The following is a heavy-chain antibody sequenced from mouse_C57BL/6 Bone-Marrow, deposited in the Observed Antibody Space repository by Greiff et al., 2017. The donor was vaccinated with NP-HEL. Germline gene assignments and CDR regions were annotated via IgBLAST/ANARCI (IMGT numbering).Heavy chain of an antibody. Sequence: QVQLQQPGAELVKPGASVKLSCKASGYTFTSYWMHWVKQRPGRGLEWIGRIDPNSGGTQYNEKFQSKATLTVDKPSSTAYMQLSSLTSEDAAVYYFARWVTTVVAEGAMDDWGQGTSVTVAS. CDR3: ARWVTTVVAEGAMDD. CDR1: GYTFTSYW. V-gene: IGHV1-72*01. D-gene: IGHD1-1*01. CDR2: IDPNSGGT. J-gene: IGHJ4*01.